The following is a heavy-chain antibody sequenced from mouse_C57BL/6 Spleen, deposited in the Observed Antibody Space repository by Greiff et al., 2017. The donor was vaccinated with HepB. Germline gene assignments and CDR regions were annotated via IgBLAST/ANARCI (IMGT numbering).Heavy chain of an antibody. V-gene: IGHV1-55*01. J-gene: IGHJ3*01. Sequence: QVQLQQPGAELVKPGASVKMSCKASGYTFTSYWITWVKQRPGQGLEWIGDIYPGSGSTNYNEKFKRKATLTVDTSSSTAYMQLSSLTSEDSAVYYCARDDGYYTSFAYWGQGTLVTVSA. D-gene: IGHD2-3*01. CDR1: GYTFTSYW. CDR2: IYPGSGST. CDR3: ARDDGYYTSFAY.